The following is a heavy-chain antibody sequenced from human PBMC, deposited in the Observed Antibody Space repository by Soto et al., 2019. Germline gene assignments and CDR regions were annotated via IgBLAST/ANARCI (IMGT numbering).Heavy chain of an antibody. CDR2: IIPIFGTA. V-gene: IGHV1-69*13. CDR3: AREDCGGDCYSGYYYYGMDV. Sequence: GASVKVSCKTSGYTFTSYGISWVRQAPGQGLEWMGGIIPIFGTANYAQKFQGRVTITADESTSTAYMELSSLRSEDTAVYYCAREDCGGDCYSGYYYYGMDVWGQGTTVTVSS. J-gene: IGHJ6*02. D-gene: IGHD2-21*02. CDR1: GYTFTSYG.